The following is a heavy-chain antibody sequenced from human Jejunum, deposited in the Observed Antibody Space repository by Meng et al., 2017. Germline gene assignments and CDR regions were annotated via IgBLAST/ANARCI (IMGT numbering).Heavy chain of an antibody. V-gene: IGHV3-48*03. D-gene: IGHD2-8*02. Sequence: GESLKISCVASGFTFSSHEMNWVRQAPGKGLEWLSYISRSGGTTTYADSVKGRFTVSRDNAKNSLYLQMSSLRDEDTALYYCARGPMSGWSRFDPWGHGTPV. CDR3: ARGPMSGWSRFDP. CDR2: ISRSGGTT. CDR1: GFTFSSHE. J-gene: IGHJ5*02.